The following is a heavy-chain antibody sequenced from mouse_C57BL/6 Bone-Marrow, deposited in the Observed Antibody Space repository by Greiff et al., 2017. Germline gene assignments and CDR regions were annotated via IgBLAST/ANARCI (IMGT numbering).Heavy chain of an antibody. CDR3: ARRGDGRDWYFDV. CDR1: GFTFSSYC. CDR2: ISSGGSYT. Sequence: DVQLVESGGDLVKPGGSLKLSCAASGFTFSSYCMSWVRQTPDKRLEWVATISSGGSYTYYPDSVKGRFTISRDNAKNTLYLQMSSLKSEDTAMYYCARRGDGRDWYFDVGGTGTGTTVTA. V-gene: IGHV5-6*02. J-gene: IGHJ1*03.